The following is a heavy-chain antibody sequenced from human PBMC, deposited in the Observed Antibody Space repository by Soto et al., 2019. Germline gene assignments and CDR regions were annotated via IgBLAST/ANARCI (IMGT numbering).Heavy chain of an antibody. CDR3: TRKTPPTGMEV. V-gene: IGHV3-13*01. Sequence: EVQLVESGGGLVQPGGSLRLYCAASGFTLSSYDIHWVRQATGEGLAWVSGIGSGGDTHYADSVKGRFIISIEDGKNSLYLQMNNLRVGDTAVYYCTRKTPPTGMEVWGQGAKVTVSS. CDR2: IGSGGDT. D-gene: IGHD3-9*01. CDR1: GFTLSSYD. J-gene: IGHJ6*02.